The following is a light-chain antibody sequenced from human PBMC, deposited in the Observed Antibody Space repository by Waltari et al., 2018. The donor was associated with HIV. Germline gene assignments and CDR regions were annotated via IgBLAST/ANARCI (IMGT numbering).Light chain of an antibody. J-gene: IGLJ3*02. V-gene: IGLV2-14*01. CDR1: STAIGGYIY. Sequence: QSALTQPASVSGSPGQSITISCSGTSTAIGGYIYVSWYQQHPGNAPKLVIYEVANRPSGISNRFSGSKSGNTASLTISGLQTEDEADYYCSSFTSSSFWVFGGGTKLTVL. CDR3: SSFTSSSFWV. CDR2: EVA.